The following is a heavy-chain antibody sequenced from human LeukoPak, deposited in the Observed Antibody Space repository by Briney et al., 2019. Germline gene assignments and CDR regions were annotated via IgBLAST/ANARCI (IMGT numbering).Heavy chain of an antibody. Sequence: GSLRLSCAASGFTFSDYYMSWIRQAPGKGLEWVSYISRSGSIVYYADSVKGRFTISRDNAKNSLYLQMNSLRAEDTAVYYCARDKAEYCGGDCYPYYYYYMDVWGKGTTVTVSS. CDR3: ARDKAEYCGGDCYPYYYYYMDV. D-gene: IGHD2-21*02. CDR1: GFTFSDYY. V-gene: IGHV3-11*04. CDR2: ISRSGSIV. J-gene: IGHJ6*03.